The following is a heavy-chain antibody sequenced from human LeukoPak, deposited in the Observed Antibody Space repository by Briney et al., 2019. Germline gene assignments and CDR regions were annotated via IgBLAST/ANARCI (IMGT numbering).Heavy chain of an antibody. CDR1: GFTFSSYA. CDR2: ISYDGSNK. D-gene: IGHD5-18*01. Sequence: GGSLRLSCAASGFTFSSYAMHWVRQAPGKGLEWVAVISYDGSNKYYADSVKGRFTISRDNSKNTLYLQMNSLRAEDTAVYYCAKDGGYSYDYWGQGTLVTVSS. J-gene: IGHJ4*02. V-gene: IGHV3-30-3*01. CDR3: AKDGGYSYDY.